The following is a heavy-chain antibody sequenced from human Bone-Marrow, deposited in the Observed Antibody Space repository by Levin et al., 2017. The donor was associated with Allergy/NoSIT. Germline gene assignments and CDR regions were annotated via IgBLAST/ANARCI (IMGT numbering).Heavy chain of an antibody. J-gene: IGHJ6*03. V-gene: IGHV3-23*01. CDR1: GFIFADYA. CDR2: LDGSSGKT. CDR3: AKAGTTVMLDYSYLDV. Sequence: GGSLRLSCTISGFIFADYAMNWVRQAPGRGLEWVSSLDGSSGKTHYADVVKGRFTISREYSKNTLFLQMNSLRVEDTARYYCAKAGTTVMLDYSYLDVWGEGTAVTVAS. D-gene: IGHD4-17*01.